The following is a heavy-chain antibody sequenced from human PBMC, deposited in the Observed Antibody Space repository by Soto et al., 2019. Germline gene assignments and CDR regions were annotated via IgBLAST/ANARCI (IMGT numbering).Heavy chain of an antibody. CDR2: INAANGDT. V-gene: IGHV1-3*01. D-gene: IGHD3-10*01. J-gene: IGHJ4*02. Sequence: DSVKEYSKASGYPFSTCPMHLVRQAPGQNLEWMGWINAANGDTGYSQNFQGRVTITRDTTASTAYMELSGLRSEDTALYFCARKDYYGYGTYHFDYWGQGTMVTVSS. CDR3: ARKDYYGYGTYHFDY. CDR1: GYPFSTCP.